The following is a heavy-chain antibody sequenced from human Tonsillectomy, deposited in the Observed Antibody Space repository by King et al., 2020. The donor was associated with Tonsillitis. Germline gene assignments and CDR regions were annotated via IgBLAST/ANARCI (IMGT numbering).Heavy chain of an antibody. J-gene: IGHJ6*02. Sequence: VQLVESGGGVVQPGRSLRLSCAASGFTFSSYGMHWVSQAPGKGLEWVAVISYDGSNKYYADSVKGRFTISRDNSKNTLYLQMNSLRAGDTAVYYCAKDPSIAARYYYYGMDVWGQGTTVTVSS. CDR3: AKDPSIAARYYYYGMDV. V-gene: IGHV3-30*18. CDR2: ISYDGSNK. D-gene: IGHD6-6*01. CDR1: GFTFSSYG.